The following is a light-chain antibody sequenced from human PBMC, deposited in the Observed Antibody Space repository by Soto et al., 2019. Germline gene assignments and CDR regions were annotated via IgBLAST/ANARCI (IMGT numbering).Light chain of an antibody. CDR3: QQYNDWPLT. J-gene: IGKJ4*01. V-gene: IGKV3-15*01. CDR2: GAS. Sequence: EIVMTQSPVTLSVSPGERATLSCRASQSVSSNLAWYQKKPGQAPRLLIDGASIRATGIPARFCGSGSGTEFTLTISSLQSEDFAVYYCQQYNDWPLTFGGGTKVDIK. CDR1: QSVSSN.